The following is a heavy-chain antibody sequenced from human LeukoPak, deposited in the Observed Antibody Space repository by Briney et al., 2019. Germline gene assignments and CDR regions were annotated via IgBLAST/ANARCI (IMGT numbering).Heavy chain of an antibody. D-gene: IGHD6-13*01. Sequence: GGSLRLSCAASGFTFSTYAMHWVRQAPGKGLYWVAVISYDGSDKYYADSVKGRFTISRDNSKNTLYLQMNSLRAEDTAVYYCAKDVDSSSWFHYFDYWGQGTLVTVSS. CDR2: ISYDGSDK. V-gene: IGHV3-30-3*01. CDR1: GFTFSTYA. J-gene: IGHJ4*02. CDR3: AKDVDSSSWFHYFDY.